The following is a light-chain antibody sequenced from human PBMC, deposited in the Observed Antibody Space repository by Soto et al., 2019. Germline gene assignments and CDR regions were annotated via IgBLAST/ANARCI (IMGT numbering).Light chain of an antibody. V-gene: IGLV2-14*01. CDR2: DVS. CDR1: SSDVGGYNY. Sequence: QSALTQPASVSGSPGQSITISCTGTSSDVGGYNYVSWYQQHPGKAPKLMIYDVSNRPSGVSNRFSGSKSGNTASRTISGLQAEDEADYYCSSYTSSSTLFYVFGTGTKLTVL. J-gene: IGLJ1*01. CDR3: SSYTSSSTLFYV.